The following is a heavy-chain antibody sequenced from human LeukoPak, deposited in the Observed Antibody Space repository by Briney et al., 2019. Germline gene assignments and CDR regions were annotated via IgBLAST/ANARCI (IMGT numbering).Heavy chain of an antibody. V-gene: IGHV7-4-1*02. J-gene: IGHJ4*02. D-gene: IGHD3-16*02. Sequence: GASVTVSCKASGYTFTGYYMHWVRQAPGQGLEWMGWINTNTGNPTYAQGFTGRFVFSLDTSVSTTYLQISSLKAEDTAVYFCARAFQSLGGLSLPDYWGQGTLVTVSS. CDR3: ARAFQSLGGLSLPDY. CDR1: GYTFTGYY. CDR2: INTNTGNP.